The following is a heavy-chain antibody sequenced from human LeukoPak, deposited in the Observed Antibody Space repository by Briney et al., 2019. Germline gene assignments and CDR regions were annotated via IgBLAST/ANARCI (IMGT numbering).Heavy chain of an antibody. CDR3: ARGLSSTRRESDY. V-gene: IGHV4-59*01. CDR1: GFTFSDYY. CDR2: IYYTGST. Sequence: AGGSLRLSCAASGFTFSDYYMSWIRQPPGKGLEWIGYIYYTGSTSYNPSLKSRVTISIDTSRNQFSLRLNSVAAADTAVYFCARGLSSTRRESDYWGQGTLVTVST. J-gene: IGHJ4*02. D-gene: IGHD2-2*01.